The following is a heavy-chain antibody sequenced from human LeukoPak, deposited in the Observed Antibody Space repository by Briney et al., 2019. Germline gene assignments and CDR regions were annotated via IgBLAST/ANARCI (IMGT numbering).Heavy chain of an antibody. CDR2: IHTSSTFT. V-gene: IGHV3-11*05. Sequence: GGSLRLSCAASGFSFSDYHMSWLRQAPGKGLEWISFIHTSSTFTYYADSVKGRFTISRDDAKNSLFLQMNSLRADDTAVYYCARDMSAAERAMDVWGQGTTVTVSS. CDR3: ARDMSAAERAMDV. D-gene: IGHD2-2*01. CDR1: GFSFSDYH. J-gene: IGHJ6*02.